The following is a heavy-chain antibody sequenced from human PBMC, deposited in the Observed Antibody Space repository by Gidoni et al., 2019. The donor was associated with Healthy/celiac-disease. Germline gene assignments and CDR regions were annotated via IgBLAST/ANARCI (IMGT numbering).Heavy chain of an antibody. CDR1: AFTFTRSA. D-gene: IGHD3-10*01. V-gene: IGHV1-58*02. Sequence: QMQLLHSGPAVQKPGTSVKVSCKASAFTFTRSAMPWVRQARGQRLEWIGWIVVGSGNTNYAQKFQERVTITRDMSTSTAYMELSSLRCEDTAVYYCAADTGYYYGSGSYYYMDVWGKGTTVTVSS. J-gene: IGHJ6*03. CDR2: IVVGSGNT. CDR3: AADTGYYYGSGSYYYMDV.